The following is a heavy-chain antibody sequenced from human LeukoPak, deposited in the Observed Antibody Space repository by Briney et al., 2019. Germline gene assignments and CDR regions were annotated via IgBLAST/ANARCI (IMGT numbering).Heavy chain of an antibody. CDR3: TRDTDFGSPTSHFDH. D-gene: IGHD3-10*01. V-gene: IGHV3-43*01. CDR1: GFTFDDYA. J-gene: IGHJ4*02. Sequence: GGSLRLSCAASGFTFDDYAMHWVRQAPGKGLQWVSLISWEGHTTYYADSVRGRFTISRDNTKNSLFLEMKSLTTDDTAFYYCTRDTDFGSPTSHFDHWGQGTLVSVSS. CDR2: ISWEGHTT.